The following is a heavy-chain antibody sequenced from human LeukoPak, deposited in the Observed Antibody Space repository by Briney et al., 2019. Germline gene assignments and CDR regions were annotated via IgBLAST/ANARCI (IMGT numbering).Heavy chain of an antibody. CDR3: ARPTRRRDY. Sequence: SETLSLTCTVSGGSISSSSYYWGWIRQPPGKGLEWIGSIYYSGSTYYNPSLKSRVTISVDTSKNQFSLKLSSVTAADTAVYYCARPTRRRDYWGQGTLVTVSS. V-gene: IGHV4-39*01. J-gene: IGHJ4*02. D-gene: IGHD1-1*01. CDR1: GGSISSSSYY. CDR2: IYYSGST.